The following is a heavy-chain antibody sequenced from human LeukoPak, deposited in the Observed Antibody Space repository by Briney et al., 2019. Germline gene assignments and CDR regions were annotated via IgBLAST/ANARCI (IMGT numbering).Heavy chain of an antibody. V-gene: IGHV2-70*04. J-gene: IGHJ4*02. D-gene: IGHD4-17*01. CDR1: GFSLPTGGRR. Sequence: SGPALVKPPQTLTLTCTFSGFSLPTGGRRVSWIRQPPGKALEWLSRIDWNEAKFYSTSLKTRLTISKDTSKNQVVLTMTNMDPVDTATYYCARIPYGDRGDFFDSWGQGTLVTVSS. CDR3: ARIPYGDRGDFFDS. CDR2: IDWNEAK.